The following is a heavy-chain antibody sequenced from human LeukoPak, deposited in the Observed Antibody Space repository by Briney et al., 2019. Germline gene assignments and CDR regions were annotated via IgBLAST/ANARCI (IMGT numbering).Heavy chain of an antibody. D-gene: IGHD2-21*01. Sequence: ASVKVSCKASGYTFTSYAMHWVRQAPGQGLEWMGIINPSGGSTSYAQKFQGRVTMTRDTSTSTVYMELSSLRSEDTAVYCCAGSDVGPPNWFDPWGQGTLVTVSS. CDR1: GYTFTSYA. CDR2: INPSGGST. V-gene: IGHV1-46*01. J-gene: IGHJ5*02. CDR3: AGSDVGPPNWFDP.